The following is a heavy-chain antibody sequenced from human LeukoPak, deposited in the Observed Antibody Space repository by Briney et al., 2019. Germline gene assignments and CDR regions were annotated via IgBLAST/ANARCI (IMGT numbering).Heavy chain of an antibody. V-gene: IGHV3-23*01. CDR1: GFTFSSYG. CDR2: ISGSAYNT. J-gene: IGHJ4*02. CDR3: AKHSGSYFIYYVDS. D-gene: IGHD1-26*01. Sequence: GGSLRLSCAASGFTFSSYGMSWVRQAPGKGLEWVSTISGSAYNTYYADSVKGRFTISRDNSANTLYSQMNSLRAEDTALYYCAKHSGSYFIYYVDSWGQGTLVTVSS.